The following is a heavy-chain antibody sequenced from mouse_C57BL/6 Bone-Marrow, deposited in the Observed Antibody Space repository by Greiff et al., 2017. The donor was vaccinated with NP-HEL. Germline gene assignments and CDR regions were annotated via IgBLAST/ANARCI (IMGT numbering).Heavy chain of an antibody. Sequence: QVQLKQPGAELVKPGASVKMSCKASGYTFTSYWITWVKQRPGQGLEWIGDIYPGSGSTNYNEKFKSKATLTVDTSSSTAYMQLSSLTSEDSAVYYCARRGTVVDDYAMDYWGQGTSVTVSS. CDR3: ARRGTVVDDYAMDY. CDR1: GYTFTSYW. CDR2: IYPGSGST. D-gene: IGHD1-1*01. V-gene: IGHV1-55*01. J-gene: IGHJ4*01.